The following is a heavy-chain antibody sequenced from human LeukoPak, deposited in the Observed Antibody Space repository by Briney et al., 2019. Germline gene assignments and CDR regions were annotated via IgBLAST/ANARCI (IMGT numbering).Heavy chain of an antibody. CDR1: GYSITSGYY. V-gene: IGHV4-38-2*02. Sequence: SETLSLTCTVSGYSITSGYYWGWIRQPPGKGLEWIGSIYHTGSTYYNPSLKSRVTISVDTSKNQFSLNLSSVTAADTAMYYCAIGLGSCYSSICFNYWGQGTLVTVSS. CDR3: AIGLGSCYSSICFNY. D-gene: IGHD2-15*01. CDR2: IYHTGST. J-gene: IGHJ4*02.